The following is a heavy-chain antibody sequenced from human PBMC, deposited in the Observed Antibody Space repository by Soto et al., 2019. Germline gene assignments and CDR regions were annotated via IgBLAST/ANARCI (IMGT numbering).Heavy chain of an antibody. CDR3: AISTSWYYFH. V-gene: IGHV3-21*01. CDR1: GFNFGGSR. Sequence: EVLLVESGGGLVKPGGSLRLSCAASGFNFGGSRMNWVRQSPRKGLEWVSSISDSGGFIKYADSVKGRFTISRDNAKNSLFLQMDSLRSDDTAVYYCAISTSWYYFHWGQGTLVTVSS. J-gene: IGHJ4*02. D-gene: IGHD6-13*01. CDR2: ISDSGGFI.